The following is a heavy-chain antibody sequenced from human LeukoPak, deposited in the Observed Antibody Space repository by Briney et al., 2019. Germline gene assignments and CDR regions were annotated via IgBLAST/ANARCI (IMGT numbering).Heavy chain of an antibody. J-gene: IGHJ5*02. Sequence: SETLSLTCTVSGGSISSSSYYWGWIRQPPGKGLEWIGSIYYSGSTYYNPSLKSRVTISVDTSKNQFSLKLSSVTAADTAVYYCARDTIVLMVYAESVGRFDPWGQGTLVTVSS. V-gene: IGHV4-39*07. CDR1: GGSISSSSYY. CDR2: IYYSGST. D-gene: IGHD2-8*01. CDR3: ARDTIVLMVYAESVGRFDP.